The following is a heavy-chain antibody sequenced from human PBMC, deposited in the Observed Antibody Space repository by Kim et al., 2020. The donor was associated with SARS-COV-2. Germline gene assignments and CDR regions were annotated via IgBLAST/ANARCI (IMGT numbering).Heavy chain of an antibody. V-gene: IGHV4-59*01. D-gene: IGHD6-19*01. Sequence: SETLSLTCTVSGGSITNYYWSWIWQTPGQGLEWIGYIHYTGSTKYNPSLKSRVTISVDTSKNQFSLQLTSVTAADTAVYYCARGGWYSAYWGQGTLVTVSS. J-gene: IGHJ4*02. CDR1: GGSITNYY. CDR2: IHYTGST. CDR3: ARGGWYSAY.